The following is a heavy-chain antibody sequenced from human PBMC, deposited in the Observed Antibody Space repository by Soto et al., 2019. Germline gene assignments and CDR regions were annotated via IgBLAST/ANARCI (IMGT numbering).Heavy chain of an antibody. Sequence: PSETLSLTCAVYGGSFSGYYWSWIRQPPGKGLEWVGEINHSGSTNYNPSLKSRVTISVDTSKNQFSLKLSSVTAADTAVYYCARGSALVTYYYGSGSYYRPYYFDYWGQGTLVTVSS. J-gene: IGHJ4*02. CDR1: GGSFSGYY. CDR3: ARGSALVTYYYGSGSYYRPYYFDY. CDR2: INHSGST. D-gene: IGHD3-10*01. V-gene: IGHV4-34*01.